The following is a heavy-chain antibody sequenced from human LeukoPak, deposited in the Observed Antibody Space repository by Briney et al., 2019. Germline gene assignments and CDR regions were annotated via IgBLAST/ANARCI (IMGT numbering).Heavy chain of an antibody. D-gene: IGHD2-15*01. Sequence: QPGGSLRLSCAASGFTFSSYWMSWVLQAPGKGLEWVANIKQDGSEKYYVDSVKGRFTISRDNAKNSLYLQMNSLRAEDTAVYYCARLRVVVDAYYYYYYYMDVWGKGTTVTVSS. CDR2: IKQDGSEK. J-gene: IGHJ6*03. CDR1: GFTFSSYW. V-gene: IGHV3-7*01. CDR3: ARLRVVVDAYYYYYYYMDV.